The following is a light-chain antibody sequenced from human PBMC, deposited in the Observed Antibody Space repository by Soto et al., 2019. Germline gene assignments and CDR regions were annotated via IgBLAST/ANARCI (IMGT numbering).Light chain of an antibody. CDR3: QEYNSFSYT. Sequence: DIQMTQFPSTLSASVGDRVTITCRASQSLSSLLAWYQQKPGKVPRLLIYDASSLESGVPSRFSGSGSGTEFTLTIRSLQPDDFATYYCQEYNSFSYTFGQGTRLEI. CDR1: QSLSSL. V-gene: IGKV1-5*01. CDR2: DAS. J-gene: IGKJ2*01.